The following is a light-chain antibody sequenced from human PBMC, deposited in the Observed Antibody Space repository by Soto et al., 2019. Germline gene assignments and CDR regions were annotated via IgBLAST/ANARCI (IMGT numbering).Light chain of an antibody. CDR1: QSVSSSY. Sequence: EIVLTQSPGTLSLSPGETGTLSCRASQSVSSSYLAWYQQKPGQAPRLLIYGASSRATGIPDRFSGSGSGTDFTLTISRLEPEGFAVYYCQQYGSSPYTFGQGTKLEIK. J-gene: IGKJ2*01. CDR3: QQYGSSPYT. V-gene: IGKV3-20*01. CDR2: GAS.